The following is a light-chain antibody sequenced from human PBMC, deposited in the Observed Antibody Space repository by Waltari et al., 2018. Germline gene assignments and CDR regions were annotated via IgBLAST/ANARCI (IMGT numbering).Light chain of an antibody. CDR2: EVT. V-gene: IGLV2-8*01. J-gene: IGLJ2*01. CDR1: SSDVGGPNF. CDR3: TSYAGSNILV. Sequence: QSALTQPPSASGSPGPSVTISCTGTSSDVGGPNFVSWYQQHPGKVPKLMIHEVTKRPSGVPDRFSGSKSGDTASLTVSGLQAEDEADYYCTSYAGSNILVFGGGTKLTVL.